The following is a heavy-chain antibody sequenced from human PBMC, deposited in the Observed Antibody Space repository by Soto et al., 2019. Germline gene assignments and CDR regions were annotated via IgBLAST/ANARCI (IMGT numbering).Heavy chain of an antibody. CDR1: GYTFTNYG. Sequence: QIQLVQSGAEVKKAGASVKVSCKASGYTFTNYGISWVRQALGQGLEWMGWISAYNDNTNYAQKFQGRVTLTTDTXTXSAYMEPRSLTSDDTAVYYCAREGYYYGSGSYSPPRYYGMDVWGQGTTVTVFS. D-gene: IGHD3-10*01. J-gene: IGHJ6*02. CDR2: ISAYNDNT. V-gene: IGHV1-18*01. CDR3: AREGYYYGSGSYSPPRYYGMDV.